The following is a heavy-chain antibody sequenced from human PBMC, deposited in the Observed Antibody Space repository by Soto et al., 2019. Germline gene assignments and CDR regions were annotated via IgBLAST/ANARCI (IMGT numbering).Heavy chain of an antibody. CDR2: ISGNGGIT. J-gene: IGHJ4*02. Sequence: EVQLLESGGGLVQPGGSLRLSCGASGFTFIVYAMTWVRQAPGKWLEWVSAISGNGGITYYADSVKGRFTISRDNSKSTLHLQMNSLRVENTAVYYCAKDRTFGPLLVRFDSWGQGTLVTVSS. V-gene: IGHV3-23*01. D-gene: IGHD6-6*01. CDR3: AKDRTFGPLLVRFDS. CDR1: GFTFIVYA.